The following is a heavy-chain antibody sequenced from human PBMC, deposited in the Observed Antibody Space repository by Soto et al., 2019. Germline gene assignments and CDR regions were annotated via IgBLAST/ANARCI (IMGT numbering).Heavy chain of an antibody. J-gene: IGHJ4*01. CDR1: GFSLSTSGVG. V-gene: IGHV2-5*05. D-gene: IGHD2-15*01. CDR2: IYWDADE. Sequence: QITLKESGPTLVKPTQTLTLTCTLSGFSLSTSGVGVGWCRQPPGKDLEWLALIYWDADERYGPSLKIRLTITKDTANTQVYLTMTIMGPVHTATYYWAHWGSYWGQGTLVTVSS. CDR3: AHWGSY.